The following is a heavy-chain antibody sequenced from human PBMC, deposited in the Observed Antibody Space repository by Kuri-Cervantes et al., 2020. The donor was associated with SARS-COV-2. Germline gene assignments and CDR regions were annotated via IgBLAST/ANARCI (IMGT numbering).Heavy chain of an antibody. Sequence: GGSLRLSCEATGFTPSAYTMNWVRQGPGKALQWVSSISGSGSYMYYADSVKGRFTISRDSAKNSVYLQMNSLRGEDTAVYYCARVAGEGPIYYYYMDVWGKGTTVTVSS. CDR3: ARVAGEGPIYYYYMDV. CDR1: GFTPSAYT. J-gene: IGHJ6*03. V-gene: IGHV3-21*01. CDR2: ISGSGSYM. D-gene: IGHD2-21*01.